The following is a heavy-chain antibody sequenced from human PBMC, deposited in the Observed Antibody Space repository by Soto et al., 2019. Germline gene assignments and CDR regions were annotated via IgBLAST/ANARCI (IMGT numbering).Heavy chain of an antibody. Sequence: QVQLQESGPGLVKPSETLSLTCTVSGGSISSYYWSWIRQPPGKGLEWIGYIYYSGSTNYNPSLKSRVTISVDTSKNQFSLKLSSVTAADTAVYYCARETEPYDSSGRYNWFDPWGQGTLVTVSS. V-gene: IGHV4-59*01. CDR2: IYYSGST. CDR3: ARETEPYDSSGRYNWFDP. CDR1: GGSISSYY. J-gene: IGHJ5*02. D-gene: IGHD3-22*01.